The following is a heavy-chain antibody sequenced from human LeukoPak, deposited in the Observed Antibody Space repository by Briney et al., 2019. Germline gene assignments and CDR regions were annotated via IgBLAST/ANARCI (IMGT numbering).Heavy chain of an antibody. D-gene: IGHD3-16*02. Sequence: SETLSLTCAVYGGSFSGYYWSWIRQPPGKGLEWIGEINHSGSTNYNPSLKSRVTISVDTSKNQFSLKLSSVTAADTAVYYCARGRSRHDYVRGSYRPMTTADQLDIWGQGTMVTVSS. CDR1: GGSFSGYY. CDR3: ARGRSRHDYVRGSYRPMTTADQLDI. CDR2: INHSGST. V-gene: IGHV4-34*01. J-gene: IGHJ3*02.